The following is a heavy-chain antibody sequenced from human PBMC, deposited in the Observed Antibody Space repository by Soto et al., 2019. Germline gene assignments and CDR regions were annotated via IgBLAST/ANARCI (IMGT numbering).Heavy chain of an antibody. J-gene: IGHJ6*02. CDR3: ARDSDWSGYYTPFYYYYGMDV. D-gene: IGHD3-3*01. CDR2: IRSTGDHS. V-gene: IGHV3-23*01. CDR1: GFSFSSYA. Sequence: GSLRLSCVASGFSFSSYAMNWVRQAPGKGLEWVSGIRSTGDHSYYADSVKGRFTISRDNSKNTLYLQMNSLRSDDTAVYYCARDSDWSGYYTPFYYYYGMDVWGQGTTVTAP.